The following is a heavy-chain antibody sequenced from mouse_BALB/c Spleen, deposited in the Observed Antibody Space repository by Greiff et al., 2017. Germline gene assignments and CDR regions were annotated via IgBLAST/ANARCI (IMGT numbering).Heavy chain of an antibody. CDR3: PRGVYYFDY. CDR2: ISYSGSN. Sequence: EVKLMESGPSLVKPSQTLSLTCSVTGDSITSGYWNWIRKFPGNKLEYMGYISYSGSNYYNPSLKSLISNTRDTSKNQYYLQLNSVTTEDTATYYCPRGVYYFDYWGQGTTLTVSS. J-gene: IGHJ2*01. CDR1: GDSITSGY. V-gene: IGHV3-8*02.